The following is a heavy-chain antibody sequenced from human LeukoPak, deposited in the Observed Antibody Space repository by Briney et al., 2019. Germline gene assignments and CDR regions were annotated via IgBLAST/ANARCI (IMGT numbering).Heavy chain of an antibody. CDR3: ARLYSYESYWYFDL. J-gene: IGHJ2*01. CDR1: GGSISSYY. D-gene: IGHD2-15*01. V-gene: IGHV4-59*08. CDR2: IYYGGST. Sequence: SETLSLTCTVSGGSISSYYWSWIRQPPGKGLEWIGYIYYGGSTNYNPSLKSRVTISVDTSKIQFSLKLSSVTAADTAVYYCARLYSYESYWYFDLWGRGTLVTVSS.